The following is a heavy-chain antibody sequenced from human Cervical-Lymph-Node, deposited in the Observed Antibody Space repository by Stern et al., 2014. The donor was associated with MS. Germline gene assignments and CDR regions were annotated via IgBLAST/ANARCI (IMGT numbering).Heavy chain of an antibody. CDR1: GFIFSNYG. Sequence: VQLVESGGAVVQPGRSLRLSCAASGFIFSNYGMQWVRQAPGKGLEWVAWIAYDESKIYYADSVKGRFTISRDNSGNTLFLHMSSLRPDDTAVYFCAKYVASEEDACDTWGQGTMVAVAP. CDR2: IAYDESKI. V-gene: IGHV3-30*18. D-gene: IGHD3-16*01. CDR3: AKYVASEEDACDT. J-gene: IGHJ3*02.